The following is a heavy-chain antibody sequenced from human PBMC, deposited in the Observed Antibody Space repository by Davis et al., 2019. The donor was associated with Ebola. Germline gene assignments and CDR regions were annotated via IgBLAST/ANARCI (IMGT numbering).Heavy chain of an antibody. Sequence: PGGSLRLSCAASGFTFSNYAMSWVRQAPGKGPEWVSGISRSGDKTYYADSVKGRFTISRDNSENTLYVQMNSLRAEDTAVYCGKDPNGDFVGGFDIWGQGTRVTVSS. CDR2: ISRSGDKT. D-gene: IGHD4-17*01. V-gene: IGHV3-23*01. J-gene: IGHJ3*02. CDR1: GFTFSNYA. CDR3: GKDPNGDFVGGFDI.